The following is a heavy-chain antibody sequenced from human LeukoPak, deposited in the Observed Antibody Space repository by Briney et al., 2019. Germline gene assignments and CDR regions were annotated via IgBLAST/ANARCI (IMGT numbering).Heavy chain of an antibody. D-gene: IGHD3-10*01. CDR2: IYHSGST. CDR3: ARDSTMVRGGYAFDI. CDR1: GGSISSYY. J-gene: IGHJ3*02. V-gene: IGHV4-59*12. Sequence: SETLSLTCTVSGGSISSYYWSWIRQPPGKGLEWIGYIYHSGSTYYNPSLKSRVTISVDRSKNQFSLKLSSVTAADTAVYYCARDSTMVRGGYAFDIWGQGTMVTVSS.